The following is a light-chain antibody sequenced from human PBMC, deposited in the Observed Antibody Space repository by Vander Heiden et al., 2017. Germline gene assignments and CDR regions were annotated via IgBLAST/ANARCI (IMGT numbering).Light chain of an antibody. V-gene: IGKV1-39*01. CDR2: MAS. J-gene: IGKJ1*01. CDR3: QQSYSTPPWT. Sequence: DIQMTQSPSPLSSSLGYRVSITCRASQSIDKYLNWYQQKPGKAPKVLISMASSIQSAVPASFSGSGAGTDFTLTISSLQAEDFATDYCQQSYSTPPWTFGQGTKVE. CDR1: QSIDKY.